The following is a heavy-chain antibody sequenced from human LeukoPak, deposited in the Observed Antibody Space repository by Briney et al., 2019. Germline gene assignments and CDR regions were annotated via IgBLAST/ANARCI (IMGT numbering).Heavy chain of an antibody. J-gene: IGHJ4*02. CDR3: ARDRDGYPY. CDR1: GGTFSSYA. CDR2: IITILGRA. D-gene: IGHD5-24*01. V-gene: IGHV1-69*04. Sequence: SVKVSCKASGGTFSSYAISWVRQAPGQGLEWMGRIITILGRANYAQKFQGRVTITADKSTSTAYMELSSLRSEDTAVYYCARDRDGYPYWGQGTLVTVSS.